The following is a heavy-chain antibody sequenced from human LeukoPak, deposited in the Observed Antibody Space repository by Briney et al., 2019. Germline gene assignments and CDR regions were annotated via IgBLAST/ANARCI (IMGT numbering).Heavy chain of an antibody. CDR2: IWYDGSKK. Sequence: PGRSLRLSCVASGFTLSNYGMHWVRQAPGKGLEWVAVIWYDGSKKYYADSVKGRFTISRDNSRNTLYLEMNSLRADDTAVYYCAIVTILHVAVLPGAHYMDVRGKGTTVTVSS. D-gene: IGHD2-2*01. CDR1: GFTLSNYG. J-gene: IGHJ6*03. V-gene: IGHV3-33*01. CDR3: AIVTILHVAVLPGAHYMDV.